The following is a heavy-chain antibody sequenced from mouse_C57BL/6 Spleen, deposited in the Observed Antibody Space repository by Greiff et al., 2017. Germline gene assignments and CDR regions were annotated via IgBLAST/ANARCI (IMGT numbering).Heavy chain of an antibody. CDR3: ARSRGYDGGFAY. D-gene: IGHD2-2*01. J-gene: IGHJ3*01. V-gene: IGHV1-64*01. Sequence: VQLQQPGAELVKPGASVKLSCKASGYTFTSYWMHWVKQRPGQGLEWIGMIHPNSGSTNYNEKFKSKATLTVDKSSSTAYMQLSSLTSEDSAVYYCARSRGYDGGFAYWGQGTLVTVSA. CDR2: IHPNSGST. CDR1: GYTFTSYW.